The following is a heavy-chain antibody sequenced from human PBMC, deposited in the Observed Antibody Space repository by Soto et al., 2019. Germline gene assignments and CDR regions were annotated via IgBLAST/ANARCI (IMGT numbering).Heavy chain of an antibody. Sequence: PSETLSLTCTVSGGSMSSSSYYWGWIRQPPGKGLEWIANMYFSGFYSGSTSYNPSLKSRVTISVDTSKNQFSLQVSPVTAADTAVYYCARGFDILTFGFCLDYWGQGTLVTVPQ. CDR3: ARGFDILTFGFCLDY. J-gene: IGHJ4*02. D-gene: IGHD3-9*01. CDR1: GGSMSSSSYY. V-gene: IGHV4-39*01. CDR2: MYFSGFYSGST.